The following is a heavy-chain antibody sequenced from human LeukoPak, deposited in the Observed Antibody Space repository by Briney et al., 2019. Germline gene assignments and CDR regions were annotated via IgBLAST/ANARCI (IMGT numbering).Heavy chain of an antibody. CDR2: INTDSGAT. V-gene: IGHV1-2*02. D-gene: IGHD3-10*01. Sequence: ASVKVSCKASGYTFTTYFIHWVRQAPGQGLEWMGWINTDSGATNYAQRIQGRVTMTRDTSISTVYMELSRLKSDDTAVYYCARDWYYKGFDPWGQGTLVTVCS. J-gene: IGHJ5*02. CDR3: ARDWYYKGFDP. CDR1: GYTFTTYF.